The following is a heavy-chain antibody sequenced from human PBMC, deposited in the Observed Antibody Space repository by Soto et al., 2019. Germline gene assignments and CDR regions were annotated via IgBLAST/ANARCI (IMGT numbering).Heavy chain of an antibody. V-gene: IGHV1-69*06. J-gene: IGHJ3*02. CDR1: GGTLSDHG. D-gene: IGHD3-10*01. CDR2: TIPVFNAP. Sequence: QVQLEQSGAEVKKPGSSVKVSCKASGGTLSDHGVAWLRQAPGQGLEWMGGTIPVFNAPKYAPKFQGRLTIAADKSTNIAYMELSSLRSADTALYFYARGVFDSGNNYTCPSAFDIWGQGTMVIVSS. CDR3: ARGVFDSGNNYTCPSAFDI.